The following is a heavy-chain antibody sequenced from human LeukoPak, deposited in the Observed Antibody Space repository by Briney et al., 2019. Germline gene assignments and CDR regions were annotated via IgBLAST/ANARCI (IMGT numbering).Heavy chain of an antibody. CDR3: ASLVAATGFDY. V-gene: IGHV1-69*04. J-gene: IGHJ4*02. D-gene: IGHD1-26*01. CDR2: IIPILGIA. Sequence: SVKVSCKASGYTFTSYAISWVRQAPGQGLEWMGRIIPILGIANYAQKFQGRVTITADKSTSTAYMELSSLRSEDTAVYYCASLVAATGFDYWGQGTLVTVSS. CDR1: GYTFTSYA.